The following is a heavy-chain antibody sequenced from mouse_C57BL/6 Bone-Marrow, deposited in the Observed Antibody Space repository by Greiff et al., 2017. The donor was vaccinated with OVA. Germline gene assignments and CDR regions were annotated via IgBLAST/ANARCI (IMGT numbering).Heavy chain of an antibody. CDR2: IYPRSGNT. CDR1: GYTFTSYG. Sequence: VQLQESGAELARPGASVKLSCKASGYTFTSYGISWVKQRPGQGLEWIGEIYPRSGNTYYNEKFKGKATLTADKSSSTAYMELRSLTSEDSAVYFCARGGRGNFDYWGQGTTLTVSS. CDR3: ARGGRGNFDY. V-gene: IGHV1-81*01. J-gene: IGHJ2*01. D-gene: IGHD3-3*01.